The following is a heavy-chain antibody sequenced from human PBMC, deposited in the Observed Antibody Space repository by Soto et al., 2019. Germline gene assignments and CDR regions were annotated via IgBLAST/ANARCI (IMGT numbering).Heavy chain of an antibody. V-gene: IGHV4-39*01. D-gene: IGHD2-2*01. CDR1: GGSISSSSYY. CDR2: IYYSGST. J-gene: IGHJ4*02. Sequence: QLQLQESGPGLVKPSETLSLTCTVSGGSISSSSYYWGWIRQPPGKGLEWIGSIYYSGSTYYNPSLKSRVTISVDTSKNQFSLKLSSVTAADTAVYYCVISPRYCSSTSCYAVDYWGQGTLVTVSS. CDR3: VISPRYCSSTSCYAVDY.